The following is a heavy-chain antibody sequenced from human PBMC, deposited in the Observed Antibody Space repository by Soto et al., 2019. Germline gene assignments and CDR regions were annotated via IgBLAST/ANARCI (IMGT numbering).Heavy chain of an antibody. Sequence: ASVKVSCKSSGGTFSSFAFNWVRQAPGQGLEWIGGMIPIFGSANYPQRFQGRVTITADESTSTANMELKSLRSEDTAVYYCARGYTSMDIDYWGQGTLVTVSS. CDR2: MIPIFGSA. D-gene: IGHD5-18*01. CDR1: GGTFSSFA. J-gene: IGHJ4*02. CDR3: ARGYTSMDIDY. V-gene: IGHV1-69*13.